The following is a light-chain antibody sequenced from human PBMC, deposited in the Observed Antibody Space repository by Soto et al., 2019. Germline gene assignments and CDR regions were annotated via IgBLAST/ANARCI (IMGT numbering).Light chain of an antibody. J-gene: IGKJ1*01. CDR3: QQRSSWPLT. V-gene: IGKV3D-20*02. CDR1: QSVSSNY. Sequence: EIVLTQSPGTLSLSPGERATLSCRASQSVSSNYLAWYQQKAGQAPRLLIYGASSRATGIPDRFSGSGSGTDFTLTISGLEPEDFAVYSCQQRSSWPLTFGQGTKVDIK. CDR2: GAS.